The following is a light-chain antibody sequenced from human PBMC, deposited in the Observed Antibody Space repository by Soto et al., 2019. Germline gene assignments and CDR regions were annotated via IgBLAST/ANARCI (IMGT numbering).Light chain of an antibody. CDR3: QQYNNWPPRT. Sequence: EIVMTQSPATLTVSPGERATLSCRASQSVSSNLAWYQQKPGQAPRLLIYGASTRATGIPARFSGSGSGTEFTLTINSLQSEDLAVYYCQQYNNWPPRTFGQGTTVEI. CDR2: GAS. V-gene: IGKV3-15*01. CDR1: QSVSSN. J-gene: IGKJ1*01.